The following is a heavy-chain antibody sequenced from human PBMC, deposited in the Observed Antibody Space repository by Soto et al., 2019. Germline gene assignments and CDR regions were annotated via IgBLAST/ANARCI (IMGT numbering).Heavy chain of an antibody. Sequence: QVQLVQSAADVKKPGASVRVSCEANGFTFRSYAVHWLRQAPGQRFEWMGWVNAGNGNTKYSQKFQGRLSLTRDTSASASYMELHSLTSADTSFYYCALGLAALLGWFEAWGQGTLISVSS. CDR3: ALGLAALLGWFEA. CDR2: VNAGNGNT. J-gene: IGHJ5*02. CDR1: GFTFRSYA. V-gene: IGHV1-3*01. D-gene: IGHD3-9*01.